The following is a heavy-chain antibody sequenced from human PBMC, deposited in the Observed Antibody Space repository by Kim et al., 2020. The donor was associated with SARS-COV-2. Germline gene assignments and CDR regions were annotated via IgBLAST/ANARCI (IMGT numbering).Heavy chain of an antibody. Sequence: ASVKVSCKASGYTFTTYGISWVRQAPGQGLEWMGWISGYNGNTNYAQKLQGRVTMTTETSTNTAYMELRSLRSDDTAVYYCARDCSSTSCYGSYFDYWGQGTLVTVSS. CDR3: ARDCSSTSCYGSYFDY. J-gene: IGHJ4*02. CDR1: GYTFTTYG. V-gene: IGHV1-18*01. CDR2: ISGYNGNT. D-gene: IGHD2-2*01.